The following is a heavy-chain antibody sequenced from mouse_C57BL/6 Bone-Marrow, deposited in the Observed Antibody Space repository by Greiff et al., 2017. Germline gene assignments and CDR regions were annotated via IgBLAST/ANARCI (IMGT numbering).Heavy chain of an antibody. CDR1: GYSFTGYY. Sequence: EVMLVESGPELVKPGASVKISCKASGYSFTGYYMNWVKQSPEKSLEWIGEINPSTGGTTYNQKFKAKATLTVDKSSSTAYMQLKSLTSEDSAVYYCARNYSNYNYFDYWGQGTTLTVSS. J-gene: IGHJ2*01. CDR3: ARNYSNYNYFDY. D-gene: IGHD2-5*01. CDR2: INPSTGGT. V-gene: IGHV1-42*01.